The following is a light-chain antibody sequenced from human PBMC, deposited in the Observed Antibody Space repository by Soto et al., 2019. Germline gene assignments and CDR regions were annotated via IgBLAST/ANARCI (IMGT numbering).Light chain of an antibody. J-gene: IGKJ4*02. CDR2: GAS. V-gene: IGKV3D-15*01. CDR1: QSISSN. CDR3: QQYNSWPPLT. Sequence: EIVMTQSPATLSVSPGERATLSCRASQSISSNLAWYQQKPDQAPRLPIHGASTRATGIPARFSGSGAGTECTLTISSLQSEDFAVYYCQQYNSWPPLTFGGGTKVEIK.